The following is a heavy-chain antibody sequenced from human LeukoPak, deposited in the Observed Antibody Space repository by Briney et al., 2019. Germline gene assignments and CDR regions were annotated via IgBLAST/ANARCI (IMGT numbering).Heavy chain of an antibody. CDR3: VHDVHDSAYEFN. J-gene: IGHJ4*02. CDR2: IGPNGDGA. CDR1: GFSISRYS. Sequence: GGSLRLSCSASGFSISRYSMHWVRQAPGKGLEYVSAIGPNGDGAYYADSVKNRFTISRDNSKNTLYLQMSSLRPEDTAVYYCVHDVHDSAYEFNWGQGTLVTVSS. D-gene: IGHD5-12*01. V-gene: IGHV3-64D*06.